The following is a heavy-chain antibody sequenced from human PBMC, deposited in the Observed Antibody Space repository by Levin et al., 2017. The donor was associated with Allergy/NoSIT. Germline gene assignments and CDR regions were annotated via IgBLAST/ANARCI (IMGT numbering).Heavy chain of an antibody. J-gene: IGHJ4*02. D-gene: IGHD5-18*01. V-gene: IGHV4-30-2*01. Sequence: SPTLSLPCAVSGGSLRSGGYSWRWIRQPPGKGLEWIGNIYLSGSTNDNPSLKSRVTMSVDRSKNQFSLKLSYVTAADTAVYYCARVAGYSYGYYFDYWGPGTLVTVSS. CDR2: IYLSGST. CDR1: GGSLRSGGYS. CDR3: ARVAGYSYGYYFDY.